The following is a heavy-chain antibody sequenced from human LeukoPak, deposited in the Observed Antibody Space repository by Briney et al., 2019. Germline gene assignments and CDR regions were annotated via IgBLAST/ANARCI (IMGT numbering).Heavy chain of an antibody. CDR1: GLSVNSSF. D-gene: IGHD2-15*01. CDR3: AREVGGAFYMDV. J-gene: IGHJ6*03. V-gene: IGHV3-53*01. Sequence: GGSLRLSCVASGLSVNSSFISWVRQAPGKGLEWVSVFYSGGATYYADSVKGRFTMSRDNSKNTLYLQMNSLRAEDTGMYYCAREVGGAFYMDVWGKGTTVTVSS. CDR2: FYSGGAT.